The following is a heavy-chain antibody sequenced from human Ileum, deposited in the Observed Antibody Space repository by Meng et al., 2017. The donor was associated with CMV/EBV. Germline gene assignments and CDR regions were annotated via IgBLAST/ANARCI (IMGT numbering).Heavy chain of an antibody. J-gene: IGHJ4*02. CDR3: ARDGLSGRYFDY. Sequence: SCQPSGYTFTRNNIIWVRQAPGQGPGWMGCINTNTGNPTYAQGFTGRFVFSLDTSVNTAYLQITSLKPEDTAVYYCARDGLSGRYFDYWGQGSLVTVSS. CDR2: INTNTGNP. D-gene: IGHD1-26*01. V-gene: IGHV7-4-1*02. CDR1: GYTFTRNN.